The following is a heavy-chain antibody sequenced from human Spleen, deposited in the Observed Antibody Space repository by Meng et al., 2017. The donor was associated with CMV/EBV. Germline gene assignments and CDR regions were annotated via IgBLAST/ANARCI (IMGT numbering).Heavy chain of an antibody. D-gene: IGHD1-26*01. CDR2: FSGSGGST. CDR1: GFTFSSYA. Sequence: GSLKISCAASGFTFSSYAMSWVRQAPGKGLEWVSAFSGSGGSTYYADSVKGRFTISRDNSKNTLYLQMNSLRAEDTPVYYCAKGYYSGSSYDAFDIWGQGTMVTVSS. CDR3: AKGYYSGSSYDAFDI. J-gene: IGHJ3*02. V-gene: IGHV3-23*01.